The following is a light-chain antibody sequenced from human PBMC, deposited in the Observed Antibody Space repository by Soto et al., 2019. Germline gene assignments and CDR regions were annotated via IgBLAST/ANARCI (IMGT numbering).Light chain of an antibody. Sequence: QSVLTQAPSASGIPGQRVTISCSGSSSNIGSNYVYWYQQLPGTAPKLLIYRNNQRPSGVPDRFSGSKSGTSASLAISGLRSEDEADYYCAAWDDSLSGWVFGGGTKLTVL. J-gene: IGLJ3*02. CDR2: RNN. CDR3: AAWDDSLSGWV. CDR1: SSNIGSNY. V-gene: IGLV1-47*01.